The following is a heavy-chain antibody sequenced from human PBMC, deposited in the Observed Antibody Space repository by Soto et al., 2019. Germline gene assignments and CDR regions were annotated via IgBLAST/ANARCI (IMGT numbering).Heavy chain of an antibody. CDR3: ARLGATSYAFDI. J-gene: IGHJ3*02. V-gene: IGHV1-2*02. Sequence: ASVKVSCKASGYTFTDYYMHWVRQAPGQGLEWMGRINPNSGGTNYAQKFQGRVTMTRDTSINTAYMELSRLISDDTAVYYCARLGATSYAFDIWGQGTMVTVSS. CDR2: INPNSGGT. D-gene: IGHD1-26*01. CDR1: GYTFTDYY.